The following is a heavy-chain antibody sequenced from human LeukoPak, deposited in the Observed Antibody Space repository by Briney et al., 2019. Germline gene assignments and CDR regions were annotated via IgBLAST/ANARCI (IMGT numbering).Heavy chain of an antibody. CDR1: GFTFRTSG. CDR3: AKDGGTHFDH. Sequence: GGSLRLSCAASGFTFRTSGMNWVRQAPGKGLEWVSYISSSGTTISYAQSVKGRFTITRDNAQNSLTLHMNTLRADDTAVHYCAKDGGTHFDHWGQGTLVTVSS. J-gene: IGHJ4*02. CDR2: ISSSGTTI. D-gene: IGHD1-26*01. V-gene: IGHV3-48*01.